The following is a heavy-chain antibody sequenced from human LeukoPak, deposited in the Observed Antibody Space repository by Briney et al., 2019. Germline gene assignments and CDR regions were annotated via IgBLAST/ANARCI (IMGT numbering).Heavy chain of an antibody. CDR1: GYTFTSHA. Sequence: GASVKVSCKASGYTFTSHAISWVRQAPGQGLEWMGLISTYNGNTKYTQKLQGRVTMTTDTSTSTAFMELRSLRSDDTAVYYCARDRAGGTDDYWGQGTLITASS. D-gene: IGHD1-26*01. CDR3: ARDRAGGTDDY. CDR2: ISTYNGNT. V-gene: IGHV1-18*01. J-gene: IGHJ4*02.